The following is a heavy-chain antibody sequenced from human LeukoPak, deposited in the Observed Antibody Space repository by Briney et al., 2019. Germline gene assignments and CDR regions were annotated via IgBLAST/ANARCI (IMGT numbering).Heavy chain of an antibody. J-gene: IGHJ5*02. CDR2: IYYSGST. CDR1: GGSISSSSYY. D-gene: IGHD3-9*01. CDR3: ARHAVAASLTGYYWHWFDP. Sequence: PSETLSLTCTVSGGSISSSSYYWGWIRQPPGKGLEWIGSIYYSGSTYHNPSLKSRVTISVDTSKNQFSLKLSSVTAADTAVYYCARHAVAASLTGYYWHWFDPWGQGTLVTVSS. V-gene: IGHV4-39*01.